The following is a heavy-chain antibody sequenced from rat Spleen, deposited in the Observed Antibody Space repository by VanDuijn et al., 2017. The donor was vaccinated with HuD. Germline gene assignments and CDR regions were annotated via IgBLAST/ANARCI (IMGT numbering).Heavy chain of an antibody. V-gene: IGHV2-45*01. J-gene: IGHJ2*01. Sequence: QVQLMESGPGLVQPSETLSLTCTVSGFSLTSYNVHWVRQPPGKGLEWMGAIWSGGNTDYNSALKSRLSVSRDISKSQVFLSVNSLQTEDTATYYCVRANRESYAHFDYWGQGVMVTVSS. CDR3: VRANRESYAHFDY. CDR2: IWSGGNT. D-gene: IGHD1-12*01. CDR1: GFSLTSYN.